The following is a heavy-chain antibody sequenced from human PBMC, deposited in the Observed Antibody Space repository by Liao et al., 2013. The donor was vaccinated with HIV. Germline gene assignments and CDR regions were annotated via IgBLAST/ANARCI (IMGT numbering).Heavy chain of an antibody. CDR2: INHSGSA. CDR3: ARVDQYYDYWRGYENWFDP. V-gene: IGHV4-34*01. D-gene: IGHD3-3*01. J-gene: IGHJ5*02. Sequence: QVQLQQWGAGLLKPSETLSLTCAVYGGSFSGYYWSWIRQPPGKGLEWIGAINHSGSAHYNPSLKSRVTISVDTSKNQFSLKLSSVTAADTAVYYCARVDQYYDYWRGYENWFDPWGQGTLVTVSS. CDR1: GGSFSGYY.